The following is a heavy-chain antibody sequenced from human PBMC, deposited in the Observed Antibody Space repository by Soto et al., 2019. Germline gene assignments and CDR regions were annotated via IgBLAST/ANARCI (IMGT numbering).Heavy chain of an antibody. CDR3: ARADCSGGSCYSDYYYYYGMDV. D-gene: IGHD2-15*01. CDR2: IIPIFGTA. J-gene: IGHJ6*02. CDR1: GGTFSSYA. V-gene: IGHV1-69*01. Sequence: QVQLVQSGAEVKKPGSSVKVSCKASGGTFSSYAISWVRQAPGQGLEWMGGIIPIFGTANYAQKFQGRVKITADESASTAYMELSSLRSEDTAVYYCARADCSGGSCYSDYYYYYGMDVWGQGTTVTVSS.